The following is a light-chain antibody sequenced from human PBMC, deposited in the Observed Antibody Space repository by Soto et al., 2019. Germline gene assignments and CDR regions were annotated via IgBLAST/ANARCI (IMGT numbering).Light chain of an antibody. J-gene: IGKJ1*01. CDR3: QQYSGPWT. V-gene: IGKV1-5*03. CDR1: QNISNW. CDR2: EAS. Sequence: DIQMTQSPSTLSASVGDTVTINCRANQNISNWLAWYQQKPGKAPKLLIYEASNLEGRVPRRFSGSGSETEFTLTISSLQPDDFADYFCQQYSGPWTFGQGTKVEIK.